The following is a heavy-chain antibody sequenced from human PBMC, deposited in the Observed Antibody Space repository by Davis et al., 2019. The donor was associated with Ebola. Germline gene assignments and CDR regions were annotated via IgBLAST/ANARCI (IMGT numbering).Heavy chain of an antibody. D-gene: IGHD4-23*01. CDR3: ARDIGLVTPAWFDP. V-gene: IGHV1-18*01. J-gene: IGHJ5*02. Sequence: ASVKVSCKASGYTFTSYVISWVRHAPGQGLDWMGWVSAYNGNTNYAQKLQGRVTMTTDTSTSTAYMELRSLRSDDTAVYYCARDIGLVTPAWFDPWGQGTLVTVSS. CDR2: VSAYNGNT. CDR1: GYTFTSYV.